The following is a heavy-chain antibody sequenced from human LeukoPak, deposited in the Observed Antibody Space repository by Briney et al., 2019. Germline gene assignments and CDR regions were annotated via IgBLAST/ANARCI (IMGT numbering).Heavy chain of an antibody. CDR3: ARSVYYDYVWGSYRPWYFDL. J-gene: IGHJ2*01. D-gene: IGHD3-16*02. CDR2: INPSGGST. V-gene: IGHV1-46*01. CDR1: GYTFTSYY. Sequence: ASVKVSCKASGYTFTSYYMHWVRQAPGQGLEWMGIINPSGGSTSYAQKFQGRVTMTRDMSTSTVYMELSSLRSEDTAVYYCARSVYYDYVWGSYRPWYFDLWGRGTLVTVSS.